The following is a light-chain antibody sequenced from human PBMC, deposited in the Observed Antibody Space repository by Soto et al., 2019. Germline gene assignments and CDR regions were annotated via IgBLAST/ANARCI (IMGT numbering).Light chain of an antibody. V-gene: IGKV1-27*01. CDR2: AAS. Sequence: DIQMTQSPSSLSASVGDRVTITCRASQGIGNYLAWYQQKSGKVPKLLIYAASTFQSGVPSRFSGSRSGTDFTLTISSLQLEDVATYYCQNHNNAPWTFGQGTKVEIE. J-gene: IGKJ1*01. CDR1: QGIGNY. CDR3: QNHNNAPWT.